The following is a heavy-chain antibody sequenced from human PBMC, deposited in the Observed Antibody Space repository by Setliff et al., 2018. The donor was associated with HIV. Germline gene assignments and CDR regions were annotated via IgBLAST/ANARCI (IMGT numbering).Heavy chain of an antibody. D-gene: IGHD3-10*01. CDR1: GYTFTSYA. J-gene: IGHJ3*02. CDR2: INAGNGNT. V-gene: IGHV1-3*01. Sequence: ASVKVSCKASGYTFTSYAMHWVHQAPGQRLEWMGWINAGNGNTRYSQKFQGRVTVARDTSASTAYVELSSLRSEDTAVYYCARDQNYGSGSYYTNNAFDIWGQGTMVTVSS. CDR3: ARDQNYGSGSYYTNNAFDI.